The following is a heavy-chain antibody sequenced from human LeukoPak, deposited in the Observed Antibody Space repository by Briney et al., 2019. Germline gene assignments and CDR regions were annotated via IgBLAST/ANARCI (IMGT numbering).Heavy chain of an antibody. CDR3: ASTSGYSYVRRFDP. CDR2: ISSSSSTI. CDR1: GFTFSSYA. Sequence: PGGSLRLSCAASGFTFSSYAMSWVRQAPGKGLEWVSYISSSSSTIYYADSVKGRFTISRDNAKNSLYLQMNSLRAEDTAVYYCASTSGYSYVRRFDPWGQGTLVTVSS. J-gene: IGHJ5*02. D-gene: IGHD5-18*01. V-gene: IGHV3-48*01.